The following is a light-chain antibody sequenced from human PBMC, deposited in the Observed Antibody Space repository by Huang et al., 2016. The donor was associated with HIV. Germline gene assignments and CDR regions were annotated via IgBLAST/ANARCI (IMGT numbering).Light chain of an antibody. CDR2: GAS. J-gene: IGKJ2*01. CDR3: QQRDNWPPMYT. CDR1: QSVSRH. Sequence: EIVLTQSPDTLSLSPGERATLSCRASQSVSRHLAWYQHKPGQSPRLLIYGASNRAAGIPARFSGSGSGTDFALSISSLEPEDFAVDYCQQRDNWPPMYTFGQGTKLEIK. V-gene: IGKV3-11*01.